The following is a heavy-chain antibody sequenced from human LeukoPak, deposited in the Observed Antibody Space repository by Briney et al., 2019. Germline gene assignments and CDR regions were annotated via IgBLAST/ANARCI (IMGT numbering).Heavy chain of an antibody. CDR3: AKDMGAGYYYDSSGYLFDY. D-gene: IGHD3-22*01. Sequence: GRSLRLSCAASGFTFDDYAMHWVRQAPGKGLEWVSGISWNSGSIGYADSVKGRFTISRDNAKNSLYLQMNSLRAEDTALYYCAKDMGAGYYYDSSGYLFDYWGQGTLVTVSS. CDR1: GFTFDDYA. V-gene: IGHV3-9*01. CDR2: ISWNSGSI. J-gene: IGHJ4*02.